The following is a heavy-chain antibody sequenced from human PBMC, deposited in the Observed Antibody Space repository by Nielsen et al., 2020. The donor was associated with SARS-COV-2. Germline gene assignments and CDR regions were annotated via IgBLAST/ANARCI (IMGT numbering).Heavy chain of an antibody. Sequence: WLRQPPGKGLEWVSSISSSSSYIYYADSVKGRFTISRDNAKNSLYLQMNSLRAEDTAVYYCARVPGRTRRDGYNSFITYYYYGMDVWGQGTTVTVSS. CDR3: ARVPGRTRRDGYNSFITYYYYGMDV. J-gene: IGHJ6*02. D-gene: IGHD5-24*01. CDR2: ISSSSSYI. V-gene: IGHV3-21*01.